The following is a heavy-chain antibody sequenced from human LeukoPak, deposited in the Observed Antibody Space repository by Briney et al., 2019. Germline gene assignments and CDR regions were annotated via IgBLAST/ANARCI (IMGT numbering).Heavy chain of an antibody. CDR1: GGSISSGSYY. J-gene: IGHJ3*02. Sequence: SETLSLTCTVSGGSISSGSYYWSWMRQPAGKGLEWIGRIYTSGSTNYNPSLKSRVTISVDTSKNQFSLKLSSVTAADTAVYYCARARNYYDSSGYNDAFDIWGQGTMVTVSS. D-gene: IGHD3-22*01. CDR3: ARARNYYDSSGYNDAFDI. V-gene: IGHV4-61*02. CDR2: IYTSGST.